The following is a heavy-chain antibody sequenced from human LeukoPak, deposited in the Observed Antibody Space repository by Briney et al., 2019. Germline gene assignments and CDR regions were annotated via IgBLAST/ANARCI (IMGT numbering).Heavy chain of an antibody. Sequence: SETLSLTCTVSGGSTSSGGYYWSWIRQHPGKGLEWIGYIYYSGSTYYNPSLKSRVTISVDTSKNQFSLKLSSVTAADTAVYYCARVVVPHDFWSGPKTRDYYYGMDVWGQGTTVTVSS. CDR1: GGSTSSGGYY. D-gene: IGHD3-3*01. CDR3: ARVVVPHDFWSGPKTRDYYYGMDV. CDR2: IYYSGST. V-gene: IGHV4-31*03. J-gene: IGHJ6*02.